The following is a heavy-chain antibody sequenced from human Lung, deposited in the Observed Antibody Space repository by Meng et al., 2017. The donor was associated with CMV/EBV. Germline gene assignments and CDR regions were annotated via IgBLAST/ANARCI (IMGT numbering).Heavy chain of an antibody. CDR1: GGSISSGGYY. CDR3: ARASYGSGSPLGESWFDP. V-gene: IGHV4-31*03. D-gene: IGHD3-10*01. J-gene: IGHJ5*02. Sequence: ESGRGLVQPSPPPPLTCTVSGGSISSGGYYWSWIPQHPGKGLEWIGYIHSSGSTYYNPSLRSRLTISVDTSKNQFSLKLSSVTAADTAVYYCARASYGSGSPLGESWFDPWGQGTLVTVSS. CDR2: IHSSGST.